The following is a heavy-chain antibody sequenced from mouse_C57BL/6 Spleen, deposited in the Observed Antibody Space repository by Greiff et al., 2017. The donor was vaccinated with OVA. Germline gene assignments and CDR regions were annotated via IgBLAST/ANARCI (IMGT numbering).Heavy chain of an antibody. V-gene: IGHV1-61*01. J-gene: IGHJ3*01. CDR2: IYPSDSET. D-gene: IGHD2-3*01. Sequence: QVQLQQPGAELVSPGSSVKLSCKTSGYTFTSYWMDWVKQRPGQGLEWIGNIYPSDSETHYNQKFKDKATMTVDKSSSTAYLQLSSLTSEDSAVYYCARGGGMAWFAYWGQGTLVTVSA. CDR1: GYTFTSYW. CDR3: ARGGGMAWFAY.